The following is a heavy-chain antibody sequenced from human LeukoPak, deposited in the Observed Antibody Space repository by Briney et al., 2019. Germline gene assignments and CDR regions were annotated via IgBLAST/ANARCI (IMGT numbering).Heavy chain of an antibody. CDR3: VASISHRVFDY. CDR2: FDPEDGAT. Sequence: RASVKVSCKVSGYTLTELSMHWVRQAPGKGLEWMGGFDPEDGATIYAQKFQGRVTMTEDTSTDTAYMELSSLRAEDTAVYYCVASISHRVFDYWGQGTLVTVSS. D-gene: IGHD5-12*01. J-gene: IGHJ4*02. CDR1: GYTLTELS. V-gene: IGHV1-24*01.